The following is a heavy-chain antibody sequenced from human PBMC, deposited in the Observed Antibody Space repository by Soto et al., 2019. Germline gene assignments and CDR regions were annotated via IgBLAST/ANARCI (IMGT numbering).Heavy chain of an antibody. V-gene: IGHV1-2*04. CDR1: GYTFTCCY. D-gene: IGHD3-3*01. CDR2: INPNSGGT. CDR3: ARGPGGTTYYDFWSGYPILFY. Sequence: ASVRVSCRASGYTFTCCYMQCVRQAPGQGLEWMGWINPNSGGTNYAQKFQGWVTMTRDTSISTAYMELSRLRSDDTAVYYCARGPGGTTYYDFWSGYPILFYWGQGTLVTVSS. J-gene: IGHJ4*02.